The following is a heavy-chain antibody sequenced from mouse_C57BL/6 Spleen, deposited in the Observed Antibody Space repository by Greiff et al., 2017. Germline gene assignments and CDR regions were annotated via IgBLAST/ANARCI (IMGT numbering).Heavy chain of an antibody. CDR3: AREDGSSGGY. Sequence: QVQLKQSGPELVKPGASVKISCKASGYSFTSYYIHWVKQRPGQGLEWIGWIYPGSGNTKYNEKFKGKATLTADTSSSTAYMQLSSLTSEDSAVYYCAREDGSSGGYWGQGTTLTVSS. CDR1: GYSFTSYY. CDR2: IYPGSGNT. V-gene: IGHV1-66*01. J-gene: IGHJ2*01. D-gene: IGHD1-1*01.